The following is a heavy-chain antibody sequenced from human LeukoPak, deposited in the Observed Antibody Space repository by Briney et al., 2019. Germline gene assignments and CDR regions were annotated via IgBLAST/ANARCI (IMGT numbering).Heavy chain of an antibody. Sequence: PGGSLRLSCAASGFTVSSNYMSWVRQAPGKGLEWVSAISGSGGSTYYADSVKGRFTVSRDNSKNTLYLQMNSLRAEDTAVYYCAKCRGETHYDILSWGQGTMVTVSS. D-gene: IGHD3-9*01. V-gene: IGHV3-23*01. CDR3: AKCRGETHYDILS. CDR2: ISGSGGST. J-gene: IGHJ3*01. CDR1: GFTVSSNY.